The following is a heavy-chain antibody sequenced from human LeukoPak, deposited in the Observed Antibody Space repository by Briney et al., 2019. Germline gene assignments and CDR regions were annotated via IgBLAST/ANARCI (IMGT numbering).Heavy chain of an antibody. CDR3: ARGGYCGGGSCYRKNAFEI. CDR2: INYSGNT. J-gene: IGHJ3*02. D-gene: IGHD2-15*01. CDR1: GASISNYY. V-gene: IGHV4-59*01. Sequence: SETLSLTCTVSGASISNYYWSWIRQPPGKGLEWIGYINYSGNTNYNPSLKSRVTISVDTSKNQLSLKLSSVTAADTAVYYCARGGYCGGGSCYRKNAFEIWGQGTLVTVSS.